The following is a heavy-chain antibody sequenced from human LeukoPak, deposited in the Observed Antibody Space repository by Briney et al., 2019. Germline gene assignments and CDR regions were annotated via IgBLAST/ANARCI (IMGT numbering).Heavy chain of an antibody. CDR3: ARKVIYGDYVLNYYYGMDV. Sequence: SETLSLTCTVSGGSISSYYWSWIRQPPGKGLEWIGYIYYSGSTNYNPSLKSRVTISVDTSKNQFSLKLSSVTAADTAVYYCARKVIYGDYVLNYYYGMDVWGQGTTVTVSS. D-gene: IGHD4-17*01. V-gene: IGHV4-59*12. CDR1: GGSISSYY. J-gene: IGHJ6*02. CDR2: IYYSGST.